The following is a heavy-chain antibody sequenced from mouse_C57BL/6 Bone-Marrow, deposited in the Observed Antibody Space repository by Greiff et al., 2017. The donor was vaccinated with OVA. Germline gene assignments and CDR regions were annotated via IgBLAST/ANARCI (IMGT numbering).Heavy chain of an antibody. J-gene: IGHJ3*01. CDR1: GFSLTSYG. V-gene: IGHV2-2*01. CDR2: IWSGGST. D-gene: IGHD2-13*01. CDR3: ARRGLEAY. Sequence: QVQLKESGPGLVQPSQSLSITCTVSGFSLTSYGVHWVRQSPGKGLEWLGVIWSGGSTDYNAAFISRLSISKDNSKSQVFFKMNSLQADDTAIYYCARRGLEAYWGQGTLVTVSA.